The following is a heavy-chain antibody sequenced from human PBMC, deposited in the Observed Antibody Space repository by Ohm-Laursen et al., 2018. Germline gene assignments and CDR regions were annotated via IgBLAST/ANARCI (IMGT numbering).Heavy chain of an antibody. D-gene: IGHD4-17*01. CDR1: GGPIRSGGNY. CDR3: AREAGGDYPDY. CDR2: IYYSGST. V-gene: IGHV4-31*03. J-gene: IGHJ4*02. Sequence: TLSLTCTVSGGPIRSGGNYWSWIRQHPGKGLEWIGYIYYSGSTYYNPSLKSRVSISVDTSKSQFSLKLTSVSAADTAVYYCAREAGGDYPDYWGQGTLVTVSS.